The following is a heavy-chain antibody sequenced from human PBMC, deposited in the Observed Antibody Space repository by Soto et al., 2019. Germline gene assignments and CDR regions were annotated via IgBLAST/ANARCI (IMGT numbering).Heavy chain of an antibody. D-gene: IGHD3-22*01. V-gene: IGHV3-23*01. CDR3: GKDRYYDSRIIDS. CDR1: GFPFGSYA. Sequence: GGSLRLSCSASGFPFGSYAMHWVRQCPGKGLEWVASLSGSGGFTEHADSVKGRFSISRDNSKNTLFLQMNGLRVDDTAVYYCGKDRYYDSRIIDSWGSGTMVTSPQ. J-gene: IGHJ4*02. CDR2: LSGSGGFT.